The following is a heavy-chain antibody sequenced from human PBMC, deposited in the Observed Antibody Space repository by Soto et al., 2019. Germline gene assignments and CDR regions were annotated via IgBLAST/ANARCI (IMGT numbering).Heavy chain of an antibody. Sequence: QVQRVESGGGVVQPGRSLRLSCAASGFTFSSYGMHWVRQAPGKGLEWVAVIWYDGSNKYYADSVKGRFTISRDNSKNAAYLQMNSLRATEPAENKCARWDIAAGDSWGKGTRVTVPS. CDR2: IWYDGSNK. D-gene: IGHD6-13*01. J-gene: IGHJ4*02. CDR1: GFTFSSYG. V-gene: IGHV3-33*01. CDR3: ARWDIAAGDS.